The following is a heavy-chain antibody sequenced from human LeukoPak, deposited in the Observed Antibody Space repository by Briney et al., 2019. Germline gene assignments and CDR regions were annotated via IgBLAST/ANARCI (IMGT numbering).Heavy chain of an antibody. CDR1: GFTFSSYT. Sequence: GGSLRLSCAASGFTFSSYTMNWVRQPPGKGLEWVSNIGTSSTTIYYADSVKGRFTISRDNAKNSLYLQMNSLRADDTAVYYCARDINLTGYLVDYWGQGTLVTVSS. CDR3: ARDINLTGYLVDY. CDR2: IGTSSTTI. D-gene: IGHD3-9*01. V-gene: IGHV3-48*01. J-gene: IGHJ4*02.